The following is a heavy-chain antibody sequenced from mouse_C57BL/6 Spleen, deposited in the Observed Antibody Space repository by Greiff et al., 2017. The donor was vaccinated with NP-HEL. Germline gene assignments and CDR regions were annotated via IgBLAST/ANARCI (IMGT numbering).Heavy chain of an antibody. V-gene: IGHV1-53*01. Sequence: VQLQQPGTELVKPGASVKLSCKASGYTFTSYWMHWVKQRPGQGLEWIGNINPSNGGTNYNEKFKSKATLTVDKSSSTAYMQLSSLTSEDSAVYYCARGDYYGKAPNWYFDVWGTGTTVTVSS. CDR2: INPSNGGT. CDR3: ARGDYYGKAPNWYFDV. D-gene: IGHD1-2*01. CDR1: GYTFTSYW. J-gene: IGHJ1*03.